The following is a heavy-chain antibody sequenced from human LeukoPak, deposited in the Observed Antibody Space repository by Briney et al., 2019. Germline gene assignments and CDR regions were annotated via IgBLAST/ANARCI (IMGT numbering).Heavy chain of an antibody. Sequence: GGSLRLSCAASGFTFSSYAMSWVRQAPGKGLEWVSAISGSGGSTYYADSVKGRFTISRDNSKNTLYLQMNSLRAEDTAVYYCAKDEVRYFDWLSVFDIWGQGTMVTVSS. V-gene: IGHV3-23*01. CDR1: GFTFSSYA. J-gene: IGHJ3*02. CDR3: AKDEVRYFDWLSVFDI. D-gene: IGHD3-9*01. CDR2: ISGSGGST.